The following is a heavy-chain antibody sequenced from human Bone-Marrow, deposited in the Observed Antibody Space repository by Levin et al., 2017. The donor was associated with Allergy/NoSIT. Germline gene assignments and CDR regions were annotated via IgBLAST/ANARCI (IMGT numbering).Heavy chain of an antibody. CDR3: AATRLVATAPFDY. J-gene: IGHJ4*02. CDR1: GFTFSSYA. D-gene: IGHD3-16*01. CDR2: ITGGGGST. Sequence: GGSLRLSCAASGFTFSSYAMSWVRQAPGKGLEWVSAITGGGGSTYYADSVKGRFTISRDNSKNTLYLQMSSLRAEDTAVYYCAATRLVATAPFDYWGQGTLVTVSS. V-gene: IGHV3-23*01.